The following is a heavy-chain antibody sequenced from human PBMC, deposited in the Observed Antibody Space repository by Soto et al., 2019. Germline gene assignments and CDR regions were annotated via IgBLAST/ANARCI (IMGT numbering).Heavy chain of an antibody. CDR3: ARDSDYVGDYYGMDV. Sequence: GGSLRLSCAASGFTFSDYYMSWTRQAPGKGLEWVSYISSSSSYTNYADSVKGRFTISRDNAKNSLYLQMNSLRAEDTAVYYCARDSDYVGDYYGMDVWGQGTTVTVSS. V-gene: IGHV3-11*06. CDR1: GFTFSDYY. CDR2: ISSSSSYT. J-gene: IGHJ6*02. D-gene: IGHD3-10*02.